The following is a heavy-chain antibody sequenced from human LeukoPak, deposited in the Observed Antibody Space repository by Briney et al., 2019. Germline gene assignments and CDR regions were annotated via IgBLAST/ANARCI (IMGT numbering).Heavy chain of an antibody. Sequence: GGSLRLSCAASGFTFSSSAMTWVRQAPGKGLEWVSAISGNSGSIYYADSVKGRFTISRDNSKNTLYLQMNSLRAEDTALYYCAKNYYASGSYDYWGQGTLVTVSS. CDR1: GFTFSSSA. V-gene: IGHV3-23*01. D-gene: IGHD3-10*01. CDR2: ISGNSGSI. CDR3: AKNYYASGSYDY. J-gene: IGHJ4*02.